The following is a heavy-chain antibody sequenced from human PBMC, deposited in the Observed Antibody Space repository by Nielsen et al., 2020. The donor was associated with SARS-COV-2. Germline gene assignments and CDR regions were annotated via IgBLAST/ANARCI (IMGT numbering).Heavy chain of an antibody. CDR3: AGPAGTFDL. Sequence: SETLSLTCTVDGGSFSGFYWSWFRRAPGKGLEWIGEISHSGVTNYNSSLKSRVTMSLDTSKTHFSLELSSVTAADTAVYYCAGPAGTFDLWGQGTMVTVSS. CDR2: ISHSGVT. J-gene: IGHJ3*01. CDR1: GGSFSGFY. V-gene: IGHV4-34*01.